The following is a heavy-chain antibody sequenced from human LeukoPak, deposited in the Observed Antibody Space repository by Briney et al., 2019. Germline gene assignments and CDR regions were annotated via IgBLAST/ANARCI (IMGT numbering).Heavy chain of an antibody. V-gene: IGHV1-46*01. CDR1: GYTFTSYY. J-gene: IGHJ3*02. D-gene: IGHD1-26*01. CDR3: ARDRSSGTFDSFGI. CDR2: INPSGGST. Sequence: ASVKVSCKASGYTFTSYYMHWVRQAPGQGLEWMGIINPSGGSTSYAQKFQGRVTMTRDMSTSTVHMELSSLTSEDTAMYYCARDRSSGTFDSFGIWGPGTMVTVSS.